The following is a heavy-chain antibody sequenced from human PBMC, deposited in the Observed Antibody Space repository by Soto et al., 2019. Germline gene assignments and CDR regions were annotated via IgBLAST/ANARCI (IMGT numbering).Heavy chain of an antibody. J-gene: IGHJ4*02. V-gene: IGHV3-72*01. CDR2: IKNKANSYTT. CDR1: GFTFSDNY. D-gene: IGHD6-19*01. Sequence: EVQLVESGGGLVQPEGSLRLSCAASGFTFSDNYMDWVRQAPGKGLEWVGRIKNKANSYTTEYAAPVKGRFIISRDDSKNSVVLQMNLLKTEDTAVYYCTRVRLCSSRSSDYCGQGIMVTVSS. CDR3: TRVRLCSSRSSDY.